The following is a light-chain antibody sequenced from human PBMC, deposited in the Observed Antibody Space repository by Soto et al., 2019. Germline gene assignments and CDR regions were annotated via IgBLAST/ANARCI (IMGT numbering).Light chain of an antibody. CDR1: QGIRSF. J-gene: IGKJ4*01. Sequence: DIQLTQSPSFLSASIGDRVTITCRASQGIRSFLAWYQQKPGKAPNPLISGASILRTGVPSRFSGSGSGTEFTLTISSLQPDDFATYYCQHLNTYPLTFGGGTKVDI. CDR3: QHLNTYPLT. V-gene: IGKV1-9*01. CDR2: GAS.